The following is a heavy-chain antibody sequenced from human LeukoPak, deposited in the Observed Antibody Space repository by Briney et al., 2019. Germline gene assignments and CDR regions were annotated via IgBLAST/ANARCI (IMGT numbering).Heavy chain of an antibody. CDR2: IYTSGST. V-gene: IGHV4-4*07. CDR1: GGSISGYY. D-gene: IGHD2-2*01. CDR3: ARADVADCSSTSCYGDAFDI. J-gene: IGHJ3*02. Sequence: SETLSLTCTVSGGSISGYYWSWIRQPAGKGLEWIGRIYTSGSTNYNPSLKSRVTMSVDTSKNQFSLKLSSVTAADTAVYYCARADVADCSSTSCYGDAFDIWGQGTMVTVSS.